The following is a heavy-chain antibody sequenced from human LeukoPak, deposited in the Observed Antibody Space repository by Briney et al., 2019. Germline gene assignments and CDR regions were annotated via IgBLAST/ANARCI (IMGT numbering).Heavy chain of an antibody. CDR3: ALGYCSSTSCYTPPFDY. CDR1: GFTFSTYW. D-gene: IGHD2-2*02. Sequence: PGGSLRLSCAASGFTFSTYWMHWVRQAPGKGLVWVSRINSDGSTTDYADSVKGRFTISRDNAKNALYLQMNSLRAEDTAVYYCALGYCSSTSCYTPPFDYWGQGTLVTVSS. J-gene: IGHJ4*02. CDR2: INSDGSTT. V-gene: IGHV3-74*01.